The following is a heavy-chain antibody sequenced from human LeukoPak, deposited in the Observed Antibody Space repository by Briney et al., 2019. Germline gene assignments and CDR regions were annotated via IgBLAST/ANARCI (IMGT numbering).Heavy chain of an antibody. V-gene: IGHV4-59*01. CDR3: ARVRLWFGAYFDY. D-gene: IGHD5-18*01. CDR2: IYYSGST. CDR1: GGSISSYY. J-gene: IGHJ4*02. Sequence: PSETLSVTCTVSGGSISSYYWSWIRQPPGKGLEWIGYIYYSGSTNYNPSLKSRVTISVDTSKNQFSLKLSSVTAADTAVYYCARVRLWFGAYFDYWGQGTLAAVSS.